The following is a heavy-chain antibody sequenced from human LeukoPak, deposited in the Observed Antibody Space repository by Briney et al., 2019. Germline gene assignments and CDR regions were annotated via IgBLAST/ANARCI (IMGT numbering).Heavy chain of an antibody. D-gene: IGHD3-10*01. CDR2: IYHSGST. Sequence: SETLSLTCAVSGGSISSGGYSWSWIRQPPGKGLEWIGYIYHSGSTYYNPSLKSRVAISVDRSKNQFSLKLSSVTAADTAVYYCARDRGSGSYSNWFDPWGQGTLVTVSS. CDR3: ARDRGSGSYSNWFDP. CDR1: GGSISSGGYS. J-gene: IGHJ5*02. V-gene: IGHV4-30-2*01.